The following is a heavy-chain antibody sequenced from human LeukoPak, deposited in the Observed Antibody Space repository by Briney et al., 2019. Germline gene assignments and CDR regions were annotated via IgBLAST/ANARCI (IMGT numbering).Heavy chain of an antibody. Sequence: GESLKISCKGSGYSFTSYWIGWVRQMPGKGLEWMGIIYPGDSDTRYSPSFQGQVTISADKSISTAYLQWSSLKASDTAMYYCARLRTSNWNGERSAFDIWGQGTMVTVSS. CDR3: ARLRTSNWNGERSAFDI. J-gene: IGHJ3*02. CDR1: GYSFTSYW. D-gene: IGHD1-20*01. CDR2: IYPGDSDT. V-gene: IGHV5-51*01.